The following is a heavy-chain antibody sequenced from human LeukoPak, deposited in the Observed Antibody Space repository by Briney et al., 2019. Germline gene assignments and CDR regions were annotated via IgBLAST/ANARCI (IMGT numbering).Heavy chain of an antibody. CDR3: ARRVGSSAQVVWFDP. Sequence: SETLSLTCTVSGGSISSSSYYWGWIRQPPGKGLEWIGSIYYSGSTYYNPSLKSRVTISVDTSKNQFSLKLSSVTAADTAVYYCARRVGSSAQVVWFDPWGQGTLVTVSS. D-gene: IGHD6-6*01. V-gene: IGHV4-39*01. CDR1: GGSISSSSYY. CDR2: IYYSGST. J-gene: IGHJ5*02.